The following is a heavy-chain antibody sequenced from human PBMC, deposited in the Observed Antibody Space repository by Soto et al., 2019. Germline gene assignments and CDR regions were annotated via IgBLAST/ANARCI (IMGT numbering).Heavy chain of an antibody. J-gene: IGHJ4*01. CDR3: ARDPSREYRFYHFDT. D-gene: IGHD5-18*01. V-gene: IGHV4-59*01. CDR2: IYRNGDT. Sequence: SETLSLTCTISGGSIGSYFWSWIRQSPGKGLEWIGFIYRNGDTEYNPSLKRRVTMSLDTSMTQFSLGLSSVTAADTAVYYCARDPSREYRFYHFDTWGHGTLVTVSS. CDR1: GGSIGSYF.